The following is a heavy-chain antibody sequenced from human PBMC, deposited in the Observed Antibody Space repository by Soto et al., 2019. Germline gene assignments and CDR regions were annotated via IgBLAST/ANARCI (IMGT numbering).Heavy chain of an antibody. D-gene: IGHD6-13*01. CDR2: IYHSGST. CDR1: GGPLSSGGYS. Sequence: PSETLCLTCAVSGGPLSSGGYSWSWIRQPPGQDLEWIGYIYHSGSTYYNPSLKSRVTISVDTSKNQFSLKLSSVTAADTAVYYCARQTGSSWYINWFDPWGQGTLVTVSS. V-gene: IGHV4-30-2*02. J-gene: IGHJ5*02. CDR3: ARQTGSSWYINWFDP.